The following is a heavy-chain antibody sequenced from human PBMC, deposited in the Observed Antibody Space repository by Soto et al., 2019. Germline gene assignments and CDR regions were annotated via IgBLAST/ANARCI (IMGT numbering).Heavy chain of an antibody. CDR2: INSDGSST. CDR1: GFTFSSYW. V-gene: IGHV3-74*01. D-gene: IGHD5-18*01. CDR3: ARGEVSLSSGAVYYYYYGMDV. Sequence: GGSLRLSCAASGFTFSSYWMHWVRQAPGKGLVWVSRINSDGSSTSYAGSVKGRFTISRDNAKNTLYLQMNSLRAEDTAVYYCARGEVSLSSGAVYYYYYGMDVWGQGTTVTVSS. J-gene: IGHJ6*02.